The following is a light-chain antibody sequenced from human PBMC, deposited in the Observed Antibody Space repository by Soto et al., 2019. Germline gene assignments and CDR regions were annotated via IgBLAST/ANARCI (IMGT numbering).Light chain of an antibody. J-gene: IGKJ1*01. CDR2: TAS. Sequence: DIQMTQSPSSVSASVGDRVTITCRASQGISSRLAWYQQKPGKAPKLLIYTASSLQSGVPSRFSGSGSGTDFTFTISSLQPEDIATYYCQQYNNWPLTFGQGTKVDIK. V-gene: IGKV1-12*01. CDR1: QGISSR. CDR3: QQYNNWPLT.